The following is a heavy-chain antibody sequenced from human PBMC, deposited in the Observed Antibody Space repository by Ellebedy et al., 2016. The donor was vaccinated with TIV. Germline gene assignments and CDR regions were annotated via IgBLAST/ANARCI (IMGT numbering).Heavy chain of an antibody. J-gene: IGHJ5*02. CDR3: ARDYRRFQNWFDP. CDR2: IYSGDGT. D-gene: IGHD3-16*02. CDR1: GFTVSSNY. Sequence: GESLKISCAPSGFTVSSNYMSWVRQAPGKGLEWVSVIYSGDGTYYSDSVKDRFTISRDNSKNTLYLQMNSLRAEDTAVYYCARDYRRFQNWFDPWGQGTLVTVSS. V-gene: IGHV3-66*01.